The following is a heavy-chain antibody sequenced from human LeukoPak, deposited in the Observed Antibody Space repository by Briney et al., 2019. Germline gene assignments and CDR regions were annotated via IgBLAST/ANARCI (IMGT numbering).Heavy chain of an antibody. D-gene: IGHD5-18*01. CDR3: ARHSDTAMVTDY. CDR1: GGSISSYY. Sequence: SETLSLTCTVSGGSISSYYWSWIRQPPGKGLEWIGYIYYSGSTNYNPSLKSRVTISVDTSKNQFSLELSSVTAADTAVYYCARHSDTAMVTDYWGQGTLVTVSS. J-gene: IGHJ4*02. CDR2: IYYSGST. V-gene: IGHV4-59*08.